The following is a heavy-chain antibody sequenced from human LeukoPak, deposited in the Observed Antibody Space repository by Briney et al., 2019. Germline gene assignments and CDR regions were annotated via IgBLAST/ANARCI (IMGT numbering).Heavy chain of an antibody. CDR1: GFTFSSYW. CDR2: INSDGSST. D-gene: IGHD3-10*01. V-gene: IGHV3-74*01. CDR3: ARDQEVRGVIIYGMDV. J-gene: IGHJ6*02. Sequence: GGSLRLSCAASGFTFSSYWMHWVRQAPGKGLVWVSRINSDGSSTSYADSVKGRFTISRDNAKNTLYLQMNGLRAEDTAVYYCARDQEVRGVIIYGMDVWGQGTTVTVSS.